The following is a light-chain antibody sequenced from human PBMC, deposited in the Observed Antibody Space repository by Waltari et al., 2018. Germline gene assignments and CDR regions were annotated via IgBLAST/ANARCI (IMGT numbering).Light chain of an antibody. CDR1: WSNIGTHV. J-gene: IGLJ2*01. V-gene: IGLV1-44*01. CDR2: SNN. Sequence: QSLLTQPPSASGTPGQTVTISCSGSWSNIGTHVVSWYQQLPGTAPTLLIHSNNQRPSGVPDRFSCSKSGTSASLAISGLQSADEADYYCSAWDDSLNGHVIFGGGTKLTVL. CDR3: SAWDDSLNGHVI.